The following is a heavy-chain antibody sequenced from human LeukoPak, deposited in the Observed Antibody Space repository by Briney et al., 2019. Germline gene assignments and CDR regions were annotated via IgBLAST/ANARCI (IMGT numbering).Heavy chain of an antibody. CDR3: ARGPYIFYGDYTLDY. CDR2: INSDGSST. CDR1: GFTFSSYW. V-gene: IGHV3-74*01. J-gene: IGHJ4*02. D-gene: IGHD4-17*01. Sequence: QPGGSLRLSCAASGFTFSSYWMHWVRQAPGKGLMWVSRINSDGSSTSYADSVKGRFTISRDNAKNTLYLQMNSLRAEDTAVYYCARGPYIFYGDYTLDYWGQGTLVTVSS.